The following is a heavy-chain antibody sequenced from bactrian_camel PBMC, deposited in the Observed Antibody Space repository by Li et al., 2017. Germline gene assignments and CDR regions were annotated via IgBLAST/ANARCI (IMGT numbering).Heavy chain of an antibody. V-gene: IGHV3S53*01. Sequence: HVQLVESGGGSVQAGGSLRLSCKSNVYTSGFWCMGWFRHGPGQEGVAYIDSQGLSTYADAVKGRFSISRDNDKKMVYLQMNDLKPEDTAMYYCAADFRTVVAGCTFFEYTYWGQGTQVTVS. J-gene: IGHJ4*01. CDR3: AADFRTVVAGCTFFEYTY. D-gene: IGHD6*01. CDR1: VYTSGFWC. CDR2: IDSQGLS.